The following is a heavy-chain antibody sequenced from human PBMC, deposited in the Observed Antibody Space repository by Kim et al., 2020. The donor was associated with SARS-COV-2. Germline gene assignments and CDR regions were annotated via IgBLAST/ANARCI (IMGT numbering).Heavy chain of an antibody. Sequence: SETLSLTCTVSGGTISTNYWSWIRQPPGKGLEWIGYVHYSGSTHYNPSLNSRVTMSIDTSKNQFSLRLTSVTAADTAVYYCARATYNFGGIIGWFDPWG. CDR2: VHYSGST. CDR1: GGTISTNY. CDR3: ARATYNFGGIIGWFDP. J-gene: IGHJ5*02. D-gene: IGHD3-16*01. V-gene: IGHV4-59*01.